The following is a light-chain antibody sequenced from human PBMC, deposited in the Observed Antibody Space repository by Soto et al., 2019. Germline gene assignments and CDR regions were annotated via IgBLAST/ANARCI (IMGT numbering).Light chain of an antibody. CDR1: QDISNH. V-gene: IGKV1-16*01. Sequence: DIQMTQSPSSLSASAGDRVTITCRASQDISNHLAWFHQKPGKAPKSLIYGASSLQSGVPSRFSGSGSGTDFTFTISSLQPEDFATYYCQQYNSYPITFGQGTRLDVK. J-gene: IGKJ5*01. CDR2: GAS. CDR3: QQYNSYPIT.